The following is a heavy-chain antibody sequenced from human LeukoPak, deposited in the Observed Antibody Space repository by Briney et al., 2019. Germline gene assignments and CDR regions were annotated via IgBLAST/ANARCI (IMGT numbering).Heavy chain of an antibody. V-gene: IGHV3-23*03. D-gene: IGHD1-26*01. Sequence: GGSLRLSCAASGFTFSSYGMSWVRQAPGKGLEWVSVIYSGGSTSYADSVKGRFTISRDNSKNTLYVQMNSLRAEDTAVYYCAKDRGWELKLFDYWGQGTLVTVSS. CDR2: IYSGGST. CDR1: GFTFSSYG. CDR3: AKDRGWELKLFDY. J-gene: IGHJ4*02.